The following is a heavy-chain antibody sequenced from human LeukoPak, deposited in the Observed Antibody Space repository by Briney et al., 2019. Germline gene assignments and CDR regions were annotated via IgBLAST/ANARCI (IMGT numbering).Heavy chain of an antibody. Sequence: GGSLRLSCAASGFTFSSYAMSWVRQAPGKGLEWVSSITVSAGSTYYADSVKGRFTISRDNSKNTLYLQANTLRAEDTAVYYCAKETPNYSSVDYWGQGTLVTVSS. CDR3: AKETPNYSSVDY. CDR2: ITVSAGST. J-gene: IGHJ4*02. D-gene: IGHD6-19*01. CDR1: GFTFSSYA. V-gene: IGHV3-23*01.